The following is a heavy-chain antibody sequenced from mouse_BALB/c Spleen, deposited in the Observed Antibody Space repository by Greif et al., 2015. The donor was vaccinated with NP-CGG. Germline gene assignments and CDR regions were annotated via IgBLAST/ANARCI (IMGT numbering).Heavy chain of an antibody. V-gene: IGHV5-6*01. J-gene: IGHJ3*01. Sequence: EVQVVESGGDLVKPGGSLKLSFPAFGFPFSSKAMSWVPQPPAKRLEWVAPFRMGGGYPYYPDSVKGRFTISRDNAKNTLYLQMSSLKSEDTAMYYCARDAAYDYDDVFAYWGQGTLVTVSA. CDR1: GFPFSSKA. CDR2: FRMGGGYP. CDR3: ARDAAYDYDDVFAY. D-gene: IGHD2-4*01.